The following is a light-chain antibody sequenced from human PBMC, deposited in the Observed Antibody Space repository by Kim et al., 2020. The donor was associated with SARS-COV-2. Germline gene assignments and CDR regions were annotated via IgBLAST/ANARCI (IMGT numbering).Light chain of an antibody. J-gene: IGLJ3*02. Sequence: QSALTQPPSASGSPGQSVTISCTGTSSDIGSYDYVSWYQQHPGKAPKFIIYDVTTRPSGVPDRFSGSKSGYTASLTVSGLQAEDEAHYYCASYAGSNNLVFGGGTKLTVL. CDR2: DVT. CDR1: SSDIGSYDY. CDR3: ASYAGSNNLV. V-gene: IGLV2-8*01.